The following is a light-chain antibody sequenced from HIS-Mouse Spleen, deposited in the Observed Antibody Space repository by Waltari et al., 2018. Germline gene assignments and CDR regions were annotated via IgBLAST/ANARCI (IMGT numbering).Light chain of an antibody. Sequence: QSALTQPPSASGSPGQSVTISCTGTSSDVGGYNYVSWYQQHPGKAPKLMIYEISTRPAGVTDRFSGSKSGNTASLTVSGLQAEDEADYYCSSYAGSNNLNVFGTGTKVTVL. CDR3: SSYAGSNNLNV. CDR2: EIS. J-gene: IGLJ1*01. CDR1: SSDVGGYNY. V-gene: IGLV2-8*01.